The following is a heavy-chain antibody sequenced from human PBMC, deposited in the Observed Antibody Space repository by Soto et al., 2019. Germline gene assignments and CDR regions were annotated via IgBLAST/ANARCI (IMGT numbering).Heavy chain of an antibody. CDR2: IYTSGGST. Sequence: ASVKVSCKASGYSFTDYLMHWVRQAPGQGLEWMGVIYTSGGSTYYSQKFQSRVTMTRDTSTSTVYMELNSLTSDDTAVYSCARDGSGYAFDYWGQGTLVTVSS. D-gene: IGHD3-22*01. V-gene: IGHV1-46*03. CDR3: ARDGSGYAFDY. CDR1: GYSFTDYL. J-gene: IGHJ4*02.